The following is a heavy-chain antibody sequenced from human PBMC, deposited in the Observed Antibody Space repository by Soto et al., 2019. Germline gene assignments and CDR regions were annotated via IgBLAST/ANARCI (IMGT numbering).Heavy chain of an antibody. V-gene: IGHV1-69*13. J-gene: IGHJ3*02. D-gene: IGHD3-22*01. Sequence: SVKVSCKASGGTFSSYAISWVRQAPGQGLEWMGGIIPIFGTANYAQKFQGRVTITADESTSTAYMELSSLRSEDTAVYYCARDREYYYYDSSGYPPAFDIWGQGTMVTVSS. CDR2: IIPIFGTA. CDR3: ARDREYYYYDSSGYPPAFDI. CDR1: GGTFSSYA.